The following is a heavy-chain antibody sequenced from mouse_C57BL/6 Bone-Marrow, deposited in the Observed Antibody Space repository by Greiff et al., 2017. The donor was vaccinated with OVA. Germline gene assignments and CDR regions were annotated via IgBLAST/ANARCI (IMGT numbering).Heavy chain of an antibody. Sequence: EVMLVESGGGLVQSGRSLRLSCATSGFTFSDFYMEWVRQAPGKGLEWIAASRNKANDYTTEYSASVKGRFIVSRDTSQSILYLQMNALRAEDTAIYYCARGDPLRDYAMDYWGQGTSVTVSS. D-gene: IGHD1-1*01. CDR2: SRNKANDYTT. V-gene: IGHV7-1*01. CDR1: GFTFSDFY. J-gene: IGHJ4*01. CDR3: ARGDPLRDYAMDY.